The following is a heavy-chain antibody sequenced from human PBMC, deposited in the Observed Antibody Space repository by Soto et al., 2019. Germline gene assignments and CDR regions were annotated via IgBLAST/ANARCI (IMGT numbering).Heavy chain of an antibody. D-gene: IGHD5-18*01. V-gene: IGHV1-46*01. CDR2: INPSGGST. CDR3: ARAVDTAMVTSERRYYYYYGMDV. J-gene: IGHJ6*02. Sequence: ASVKVSCKASGYTFTSYYMHWVRQAPGQGLEWMGIINPSGGSTSYAQKFQGRVTMTRDTSTSTVYMELSSLRSEDTAVYYCARAVDTAMVTSERRYYYYYGMDVWGQGTTVTVSS. CDR1: GYTFTSYY.